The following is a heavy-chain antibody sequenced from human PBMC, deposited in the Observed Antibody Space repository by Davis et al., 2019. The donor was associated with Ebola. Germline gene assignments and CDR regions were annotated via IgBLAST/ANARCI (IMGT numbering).Heavy chain of an antibody. CDR2: INHSGST. V-gene: IGHV4-34*01. D-gene: IGHD1-14*01. CDR1: GGSFSGYY. J-gene: IGHJ6*03. CDR3: ARETTLTVMDV. Sequence: SETLSLTCAVYGGSFSGYYWSWIRQPPGKGLEWIGEINHSGSTNYNPSLKSRVTISVDTSKNQFSLKLSSVTAADTAVYYCARETTLTVMDVWGKGTTVTVSS.